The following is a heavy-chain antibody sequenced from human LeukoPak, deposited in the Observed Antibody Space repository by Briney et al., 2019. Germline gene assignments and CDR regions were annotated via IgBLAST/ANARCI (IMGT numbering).Heavy chain of an antibody. D-gene: IGHD1-7*01. J-gene: IGHJ5*02. V-gene: IGHV1-2*04. CDR2: INPNSGGT. CDR3: ATYYWHNWNSRYNWFDP. CDR1: GYTFTGYY. Sequence: ASVKVSCKASGYTFTGYYMHWVRQAPGQGLEWMGWINPNSGGTNYAQKFQGWVTMTRDTSISTAYMELSRLRSEDTAVYYCATYYWHNWNSRYNWFDPWGQGTLVTVSS.